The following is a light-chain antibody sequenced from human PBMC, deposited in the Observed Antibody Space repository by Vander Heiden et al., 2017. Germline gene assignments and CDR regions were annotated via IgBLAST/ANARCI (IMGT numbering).Light chain of an antibody. CDR1: QSVSDNQ. V-gene: IGKV3-20*01. J-gene: IGKJ2*01. CDR2: GVS. Sequence: EMLLTQSPGTLSLSPWERATLSCRASQSVSDNQLAWYQQKPGQAPRLLMYGVSNRATGIPDRFSGSGSGTDFTLIISRLEPEDFAVYFCHHYGASPYTFGQGTKLEIK. CDR3: HHYGASPYT.